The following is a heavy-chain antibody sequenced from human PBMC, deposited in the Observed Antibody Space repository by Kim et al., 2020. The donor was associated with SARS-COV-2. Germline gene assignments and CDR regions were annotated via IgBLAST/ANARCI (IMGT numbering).Heavy chain of an antibody. CDR3: AKDPDYGDYAFDY. Sequence: GGSLRLSCAASGFTFSSYGMHWVRQAPGKGLEWVAVISYYGSNKYYADSVKGRFTISRDNSKNTLYLQMNSLRAEDTAVYYCAKDPDYGDYAFDYWGQGTLVTVSS. V-gene: IGHV3-30*18. CDR1: GFTFSSYG. D-gene: IGHD4-17*01. CDR2: ISYYGSNK. J-gene: IGHJ4*02.